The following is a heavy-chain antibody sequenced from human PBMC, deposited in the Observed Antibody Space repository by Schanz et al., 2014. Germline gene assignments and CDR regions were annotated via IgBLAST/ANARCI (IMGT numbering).Heavy chain of an antibody. Sequence: GQLAESGGGLVQPGGSLRLSCAVSGFTVSSNHMSWVRQAPGKGLEWVAVISYDGSNKYYADSVKGRFTMSRDNSKNTLYLQMNSLRAEDTAVYYCARANYRRKINFDYWGRGTLVAVSS. CDR3: ARANYRRKINFDY. D-gene: IGHD3-10*01. V-gene: IGHV3-30*03. J-gene: IGHJ4*02. CDR2: ISYDGSNK. CDR1: GFTVSSNH.